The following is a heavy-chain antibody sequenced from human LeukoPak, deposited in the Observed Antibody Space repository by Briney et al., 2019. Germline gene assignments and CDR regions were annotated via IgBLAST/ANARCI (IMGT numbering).Heavy chain of an antibody. CDR1: VFTFSTYA. V-gene: IGHV3-23*01. Sequence: GGSLRLSCAASVFTFSTYAMSWVRQAPGKGLEWLSVISGSGGSTYYTDSVEGRFTISRDNSKNTLYLQPNSLRVEDTAAYYCATRGYDSNGYYGYFDYWGQGTLVTVSS. CDR3: ATRGYDSNGYYGYFDY. D-gene: IGHD3-22*01. J-gene: IGHJ4*02. CDR2: ISGSGGST.